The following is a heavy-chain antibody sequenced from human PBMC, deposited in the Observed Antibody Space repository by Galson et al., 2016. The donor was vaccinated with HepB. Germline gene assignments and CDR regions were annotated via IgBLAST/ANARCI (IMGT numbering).Heavy chain of an antibody. J-gene: IGHJ4*02. CDR3: ARDNFDMGLDY. Sequence: ETLSLTCTVSGASIGSYYWSWIRQPPGKGLEWIAYVSSSGSPNYNPSLKSRVSISLDTSKNQFSLKLSSVTAADTAVYFCARDNFDMGLDYWGQGTLVSVSS. V-gene: IGHV4-59*01. CDR2: VSSSGSP. D-gene: IGHD3-22*01. CDR1: GASIGSYY.